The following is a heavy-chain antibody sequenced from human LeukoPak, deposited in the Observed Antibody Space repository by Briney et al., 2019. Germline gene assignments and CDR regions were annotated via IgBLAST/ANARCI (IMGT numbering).Heavy chain of an antibody. CDR1: GGTFSSYA. V-gene: IGHV1-69*05. CDR3: ARVNSFEVGSYGYFDY. CDR2: IIPIFGTA. J-gene: IGHJ4*02. D-gene: IGHD1-26*01. Sequence: SVKVSCKASGGTFSSYAISWVRQAPGQGLEWMGGIIPIFGTANYAQKFQGRVTFIRDTSASTAYMELSSLRSEDTAVYYCARVNSFEVGSYGYFDYWGQGTLVTVSS.